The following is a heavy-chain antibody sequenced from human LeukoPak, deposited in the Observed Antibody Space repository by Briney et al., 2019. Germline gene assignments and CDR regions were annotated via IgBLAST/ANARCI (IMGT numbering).Heavy chain of an antibody. Sequence: GGSLRLSCAVSGFSFSSYGMHWVRQAPGKGLEWVAFIQYDGSKKYYADSVKGRFTISRDNAKNSLYLQMNSLRAEDTAVYYCARARQKLLNNWFDPWGQGTLVTVSS. CDR2: IQYDGSKK. V-gene: IGHV3-30*02. D-gene: IGHD2-15*01. CDR3: ARARQKLLNNWFDP. J-gene: IGHJ5*02. CDR1: GFSFSSYG.